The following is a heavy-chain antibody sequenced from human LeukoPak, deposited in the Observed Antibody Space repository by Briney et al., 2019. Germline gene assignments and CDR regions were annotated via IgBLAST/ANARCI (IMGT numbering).Heavy chain of an antibody. CDR1: GFTFSSYW. CDR3: ARDGQLEPFDY. V-gene: IGHV3-74*01. J-gene: IGHJ4*02. CDR2: INSDGSST. Sequence: GGSLRLSCAASGFTFSSYWMHWVRQAPGKGLVWDSRINSDGSSTSYADSVKGRFTISRDNAKNTLYLQMNSLRAEDTAVYYCARDGQLEPFDYWGQGTLVTVSS. D-gene: IGHD6-6*01.